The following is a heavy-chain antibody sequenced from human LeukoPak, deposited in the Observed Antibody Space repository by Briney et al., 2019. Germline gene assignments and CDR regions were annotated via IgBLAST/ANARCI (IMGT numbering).Heavy chain of an antibody. CDR1: EFTFTNYW. CDR3: ARGAYHHGFDI. CDR2: IDNDGSDS. Sequence: GGSLRLSCAASEFTFTNYWMHWVRQAPGEGLVWVSRIDNDGSDSIYADSVKGRFTISRDNAKNTVYLQMHGLRADDTAVYYCARGAYHHGFDIWGQGTMVTVSS. D-gene: IGHD2-21*01. J-gene: IGHJ3*02. V-gene: IGHV3-74*01.